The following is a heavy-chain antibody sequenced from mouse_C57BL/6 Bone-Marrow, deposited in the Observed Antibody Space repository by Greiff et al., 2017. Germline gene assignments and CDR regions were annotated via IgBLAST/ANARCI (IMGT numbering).Heavy chain of an antibody. D-gene: IGHD2-1*01. J-gene: IGHJ4*01. CDR2: FDPANGNT. CDR1: GFNIKNTY. V-gene: IGHV14-3*01. Sequence: VQLQQSVAELVRPGASVKLSCTASGFNIKNTYMHWVKQRPEQGLQWIGRFDPANGNTKYAPKFQGKASITADTSSNTAYLQLSSLTSEDTAIYYCARRGYGNPYAMDYWGQVTSVTVSS. CDR3: ARRGYGNPYAMDY.